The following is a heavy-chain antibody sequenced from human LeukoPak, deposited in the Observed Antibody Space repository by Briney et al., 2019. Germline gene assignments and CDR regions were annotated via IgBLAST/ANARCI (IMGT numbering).Heavy chain of an antibody. CDR1: GFTFDDYA. CDR2: ISWNSGSI. J-gene: IGHJ3*02. Sequence: PGGSLRLSCAASGFTFDDYAMHWVRQAPGKGLEWVSGISWNSGSIGYADSVKGRFTISRDNAKNSLYLQMNSLRAEDTALYYCAKDLEDYGDYPDAFDIWGQGTMVTVSS. D-gene: IGHD4-17*01. V-gene: IGHV3-9*01. CDR3: AKDLEDYGDYPDAFDI.